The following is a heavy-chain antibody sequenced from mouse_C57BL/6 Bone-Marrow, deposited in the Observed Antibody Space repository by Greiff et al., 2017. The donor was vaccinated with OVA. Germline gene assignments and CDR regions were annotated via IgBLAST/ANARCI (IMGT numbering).Heavy chain of an antibody. CDR1: GYTFTSYG. CDR3: ARPAYYSNLFAY. D-gene: IGHD2-5*01. Sequence: QVQLQQPGAELARPGASVKLSCKASGYTFTSYGISWVKQRTGQGLEWIGEIYPRSGNTYYNEKFKGKATLTADKSSSTAYMELRSLTSEDAAVYFCARPAYYSNLFAYWGQGTLVTVSA. V-gene: IGHV1-81*01. J-gene: IGHJ3*01. CDR2: IYPRSGNT.